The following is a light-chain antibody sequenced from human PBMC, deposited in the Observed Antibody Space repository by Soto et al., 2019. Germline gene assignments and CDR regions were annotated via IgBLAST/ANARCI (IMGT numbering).Light chain of an antibody. Sequence: EIMFQQSPGTLSGPPPPTPTLSCRASQSVSSYYLAWYQQKPGHAPRLLIYGASNRATGIPDRFSGSGSGTDFTLTISRLEPEDFAVYYCQQYGSSGTFGQGTKGDIK. V-gene: IGKV3-20*01. J-gene: IGKJ1*01. CDR2: GAS. CDR1: QSVSSYY. CDR3: QQYGSSGT.